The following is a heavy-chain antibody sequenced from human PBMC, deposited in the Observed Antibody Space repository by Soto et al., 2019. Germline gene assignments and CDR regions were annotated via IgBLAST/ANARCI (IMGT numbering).Heavy chain of an antibody. D-gene: IGHD3-3*01. CDR2: IYWDDDK. CDR1: GFSLTTSGVG. V-gene: IGHV2-5*02. CDR3: AHRVLRTVFGLVTTTAIYFDF. Sequence: ITLNESGPTVVRPTEPLTLTCRFSGFSLTTSGVGVGWIRQSPGKAPEWLALIYWDDDKRYSASLKSRLTITKDNSKNQVVLTVSDLDPTDTATYYCAHRVLRTVFGLVTTTAIYFDFWGQGTPVAVSS. J-gene: IGHJ4*02.